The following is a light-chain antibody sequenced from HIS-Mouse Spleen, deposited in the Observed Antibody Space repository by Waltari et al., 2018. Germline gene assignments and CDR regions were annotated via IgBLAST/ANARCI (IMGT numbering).Light chain of an antibody. CDR2: EDS. Sequence: SYELTQPPSVSVSSGQTARITCPGVALPKKYAYWYQQKSGQAPVLVIYEDSKRPSGIPERFSGSSSETMATLTISGDQVEDEADYYCYSTDSSGNHRVFGGGTKLTVL. CDR1: ALPKKY. V-gene: IGLV3-10*01. J-gene: IGLJ2*01. CDR3: YSTDSSGNHRV.